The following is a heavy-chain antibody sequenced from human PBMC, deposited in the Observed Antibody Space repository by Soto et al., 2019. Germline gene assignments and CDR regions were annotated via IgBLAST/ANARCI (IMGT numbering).Heavy chain of an antibody. Sequence: GGSLRLSCSASGFTFSSYAMHWVRQAPGKGLEYVSAISSTGGSTYYADSVKGRFTISRDNSKNTLYLQMSSLRAEDTAVYYCVKDLIGGPSAGSAFDIWGQGTMVTVSS. D-gene: IGHD3-10*01. V-gene: IGHV3-64D*08. CDR2: ISSTGGST. CDR1: GFTFSSYA. J-gene: IGHJ3*02. CDR3: VKDLIGGPSAGSAFDI.